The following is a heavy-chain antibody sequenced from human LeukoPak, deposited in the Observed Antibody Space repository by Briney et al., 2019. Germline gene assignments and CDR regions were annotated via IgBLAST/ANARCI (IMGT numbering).Heavy chain of an antibody. D-gene: IGHD3-3*01. J-gene: IGHJ4*02. CDR2: ITPYNGNT. CDR3: ARAVPPNLEWFYY. CDR1: GYTFTSYG. Sequence: ASVKVSCKASGYTFTSYGISWVRQAPGQGLEWMGWITPYNGNTNYAQKPQGRVTMTTDTSTSTAYMELRSLRSDDTAVYYCARAVPPNLEWFYYWGQGTLVTVSS. V-gene: IGHV1-18*01.